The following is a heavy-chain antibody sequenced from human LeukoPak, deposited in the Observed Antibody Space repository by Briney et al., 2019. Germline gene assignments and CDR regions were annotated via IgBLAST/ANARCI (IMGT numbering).Heavy chain of an antibody. D-gene: IGHD1-26*01. CDR3: ARGRWELGLPLDMDV. Sequence: GGSLRLSCAASGFTFSNSGMHWVRQTPHKGLEWVAFIGYDGHSHYYADSVKGRFTISRENAKNSLYLQMNSLRAGDTAVYYCARGRWELGLPLDMDVWGQGTTVTVSS. V-gene: IGHV3-30*02. J-gene: IGHJ6*02. CDR1: GFTFSNSG. CDR2: IGYDGHSH.